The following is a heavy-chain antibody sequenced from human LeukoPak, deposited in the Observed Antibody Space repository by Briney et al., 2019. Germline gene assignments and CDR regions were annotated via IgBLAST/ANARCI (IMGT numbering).Heavy chain of an antibody. J-gene: IGHJ5*01. CDR1: GDTFSGYD. CDR3: VRRLETIEFDS. D-gene: IGHD1-1*01. CDR2: INPYSGNT. Sequence: GASVKVSCRASGDTFSGYDINWVRQATGQGLEWMGWINPYSGNTGYAQSFQGRVTMTRDTSMTTAYMELSSLRFEDTAVYYCVRRLETIEFDSWGQGTLVTVSS. V-gene: IGHV1-8*01.